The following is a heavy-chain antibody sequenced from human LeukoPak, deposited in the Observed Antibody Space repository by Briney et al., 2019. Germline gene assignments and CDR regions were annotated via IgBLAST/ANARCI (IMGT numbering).Heavy chain of an antibody. CDR3: ARVPARYCSSTSCSFDP. V-gene: IGHV3-7*01. CDR2: IKQDGSEK. J-gene: IGHJ5*02. Sequence: GGSLRLSCAASGFTFSDHWMSWVRQVPGKGLEWVANIKQDGSEKYYVDSVKGRFTISRDNAKNSLYLQMNSLRAEDTAVYYCARVPARYCSSTSCSFDPWGQGTLVT. D-gene: IGHD2-2*01. CDR1: GFTFSDHW.